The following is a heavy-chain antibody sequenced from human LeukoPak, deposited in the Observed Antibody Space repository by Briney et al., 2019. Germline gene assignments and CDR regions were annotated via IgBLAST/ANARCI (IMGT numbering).Heavy chain of an antibody. V-gene: IGHV3-23*01. CDR2: ISGSGGST. CDR3: AKDVDPIAAAGTGFDY. Sequence: GGSLRLSCAASGFTFSSYAMSWVRQAPGKGLEWVSAISGSGGSTYYADSVKGRFTISRDNSENTLYLQMNSLRAEDTAVYYCAKDVDPIAAAGTGFDYWGQGTLVTVSS. D-gene: IGHD6-13*01. J-gene: IGHJ4*02. CDR1: GFTFSSYA.